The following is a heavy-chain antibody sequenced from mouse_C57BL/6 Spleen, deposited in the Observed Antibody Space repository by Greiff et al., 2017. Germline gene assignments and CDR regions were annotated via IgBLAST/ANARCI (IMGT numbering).Heavy chain of an antibody. Sequence: VQLQQSGPELVKPGASVKISCKASGYAFSSSWMNWVKQRPGKGLEWIGRIYPGDGDTNYNGKFKGKATLTADKSSSTAYMQLSSLTSEDSAVYFCARRRYSNYDYAMDYWGQGTSVTVSS. CDR2: IYPGDGDT. CDR1: GYAFSSSW. J-gene: IGHJ4*01. V-gene: IGHV1-82*01. D-gene: IGHD2-5*01. CDR3: ARRRYSNYDYAMDY.